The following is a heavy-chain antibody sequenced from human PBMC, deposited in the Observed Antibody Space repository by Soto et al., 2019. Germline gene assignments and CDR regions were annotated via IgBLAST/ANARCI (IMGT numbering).Heavy chain of an antibody. Sequence: SCKASGGTFSTYAITWVRQAPGQGLEWMGGIIPVVGTVNYAQKFQGRVTLTADKSTGTAYMELSSLRSEDTALYYCARDQHCSGGTCSYYYYGMDVWGQGTTVTVSS. CDR1: GGTFSTYA. V-gene: IGHV1-69*06. D-gene: IGHD2-15*01. CDR3: ARDQHCSGGTCSYYYYGMDV. CDR2: IIPVVGTV. J-gene: IGHJ6*02.